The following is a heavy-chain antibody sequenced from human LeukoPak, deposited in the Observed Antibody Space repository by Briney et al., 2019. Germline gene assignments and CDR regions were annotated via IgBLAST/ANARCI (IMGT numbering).Heavy chain of an antibody. CDR3: AKDMAYYDSSGPLPY. V-gene: IGHV3-23*01. D-gene: IGHD3-22*01. CDR2: ISGSGGST. J-gene: IGHJ4*02. Sequence: GGSLRLSCAASGFTFSSYAMSWVRQAPGKGLEGVSAISGSGGSTYYADSVKGRFIISRDNSKNTLYLQMNSLRAEDTAVYYCAKDMAYYDSSGPLPYWGQGTLDTVSS. CDR1: GFTFSSYA.